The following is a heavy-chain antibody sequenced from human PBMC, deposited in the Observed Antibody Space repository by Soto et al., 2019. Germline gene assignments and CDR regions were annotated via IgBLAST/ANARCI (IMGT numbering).Heavy chain of an antibody. CDR1: GGSFSGYY. Sequence: QVQLQQWGAGLLKPSETLSLTCAVYGGSFSGYYWSWIRQPPGKGLAWIGESNHSGSTNYNTSLKSRVTISVDTSKNQFSLKLSSVTAADTAVDYCARFGFKWLEPYWGQGTLVTVSS. J-gene: IGHJ4*02. CDR3: ARFGFKWLEPY. CDR2: SNHSGST. D-gene: IGHD6-19*01. V-gene: IGHV4-34*01.